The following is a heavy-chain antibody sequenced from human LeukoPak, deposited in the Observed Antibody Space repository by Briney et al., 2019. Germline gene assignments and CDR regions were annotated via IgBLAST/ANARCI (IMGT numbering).Heavy chain of an antibody. CDR1: GFTFSSYW. CDR2: INSDGSST. V-gene: IGHV3-74*01. D-gene: IGHD2-21*01. J-gene: IGHJ4*02. CDR3: ARAGVCGGDCFDY. Sequence: PGRSLRLSCAASGFTFSSYWMHWVRQAPGKGLVWVSRINSDGSSTSYADSVKGRFTISRDNAKNTLYLQMNSLRAEDTAVYNCARAGVCGGDCFDYWGQGTLVTVSS.